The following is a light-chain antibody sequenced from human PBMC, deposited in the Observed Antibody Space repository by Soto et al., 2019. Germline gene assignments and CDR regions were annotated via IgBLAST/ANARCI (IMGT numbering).Light chain of an antibody. Sequence: QSVLTQSPSASASLGASVKLTCTLSSGHSSYAIAWHQQQPEKGPRYLMKLNSDGSHSKGDGIPDRFSGSSSGAERYLTISSLQSEDEADYYCPNCGTCISGVFGGGTKLTVL. V-gene: IGLV4-69*01. CDR1: SGHSSYA. J-gene: IGLJ3*02. CDR2: LNSDGSH. CDR3: PNCGTCISGV.